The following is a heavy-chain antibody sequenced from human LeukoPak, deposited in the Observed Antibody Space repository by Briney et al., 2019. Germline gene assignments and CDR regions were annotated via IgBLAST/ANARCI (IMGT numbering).Heavy chain of an antibody. D-gene: IGHD6-13*01. CDR1: GFTFSRYG. J-gene: IGHJ2*01. CDR2: IWYDGSNK. Sequence: GGSLRLSCAASGFTFSRYGIHWVRQAPGKGLEWVTVIWYDGSNKFYADSVKGRFTISRDNSKNTVFVQMDNLRGEDTAVYYCARDSGYSRSSGYWYFDLWGRGTLVTVSS. CDR3: ARDSGYSRSSGYWYFDL. V-gene: IGHV3-33*01.